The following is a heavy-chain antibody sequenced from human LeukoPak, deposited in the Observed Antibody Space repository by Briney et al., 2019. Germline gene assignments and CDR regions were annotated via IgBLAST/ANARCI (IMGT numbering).Heavy chain of an antibody. CDR1: GFTFSSYG. D-gene: IGHD5-18*01. Sequence: GGSLRLSCAASGFTFSSYGMHWVRQASGKGLEWVGRIRSKANSYATAYAASVKGRFTISRDDSKNTAYLQMNSLKTEDTAVYYCTRFSDTAMDKGAFDYWGQGTLVTVSS. J-gene: IGHJ4*02. V-gene: IGHV3-73*01. CDR3: TRFSDTAMDKGAFDY. CDR2: IRSKANSYAT.